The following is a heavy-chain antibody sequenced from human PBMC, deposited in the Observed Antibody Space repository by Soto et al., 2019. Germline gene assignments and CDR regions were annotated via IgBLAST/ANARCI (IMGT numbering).Heavy chain of an antibody. CDR1: GFTFSSYG. V-gene: IGHV3-30*18. CDR3: AKDTRIYYYYGMDV. J-gene: IGHJ6*02. CDR2: ISYDGSNK. Sequence: QVQLVESGGGVVQPGRSLRLSCAASGFTFSSYGMHWVRQAPGKGLEWVAVISYDGSNKYYADSVKGRFTISRDNSKNTLYLQMNSLRAEDTAVYYCAKDTRIYYYYGMDVWGQGTTVTVSS.